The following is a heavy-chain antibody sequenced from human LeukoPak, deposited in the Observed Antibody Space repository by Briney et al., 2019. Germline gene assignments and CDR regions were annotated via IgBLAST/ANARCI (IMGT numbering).Heavy chain of an antibody. Sequence: SETLSLTCTVSGYSISSAYYWGWIRQPPGKGLEWTGSIYHSGATYYNPSLKSRLTISVDTSKNQFSLKLTSVTAADTAVYYCARDGGRYVDWLLQEYWGQGTLVTVSS. CDR2: IYHSGAT. D-gene: IGHD3-9*01. V-gene: IGHV4-38-2*02. J-gene: IGHJ4*02. CDR3: ARDGGRYVDWLLQEY. CDR1: GYSISSAYY.